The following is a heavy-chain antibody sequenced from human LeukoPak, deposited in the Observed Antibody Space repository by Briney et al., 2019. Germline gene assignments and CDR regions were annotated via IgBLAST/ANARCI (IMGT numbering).Heavy chain of an antibody. CDR3: ARAAVASGDYFDY. J-gene: IGHJ4*02. D-gene: IGHD6-19*01. CDR1: GYTFTGYY. Sequence: ASVKVSCKASGYTFTGYYMHWVRQAPGQGLEWMGWINPNSGGTNYAQKFQGWATMTRDTSISTAYMELSRLRSDDTAVYYCARAAVASGDYFDYWGQGTLVTVSS. V-gene: IGHV1-2*04. CDR2: INPNSGGT.